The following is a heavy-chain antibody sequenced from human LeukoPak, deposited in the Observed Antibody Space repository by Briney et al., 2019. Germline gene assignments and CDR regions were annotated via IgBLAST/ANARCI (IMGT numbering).Heavy chain of an antibody. CDR1: GFTVSSNY. CDR2: INSDESSI. V-gene: IGHV3-74*01. CDR3: AREVPTIGTWYYEF. Sequence: GGSLRLSCAASGFTVSSNYMSWVRQAPGKGLEWVSRINSDESSISYADSVKGRFTISRENAKNTLYLQMNSLRAEDTAVYYCAREVPTIGTWYYEFWGRGTLVTVSS. D-gene: IGHD5-12*01. J-gene: IGHJ2*01.